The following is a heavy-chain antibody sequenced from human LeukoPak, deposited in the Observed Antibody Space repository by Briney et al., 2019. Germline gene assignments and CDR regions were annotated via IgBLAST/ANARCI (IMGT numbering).Heavy chain of an antibody. D-gene: IGHD3-9*01. CDR2: IKSKTDGGTT. CDR3: TTKPVVLRYFDWPGY. V-gene: IGHV3-15*01. Sequence: PGGSLRLSCAASGFTFSNAWVSWVRQAPGKGLEWVGRIKSKTDGGTTDYAAPVKGRFTISRDDSKNTLYLQMNSLKTEDTAVYYCTTKPVVLRYFDWPGYWGQGTLVTVSS. CDR1: GFTFSNAW. J-gene: IGHJ4*02.